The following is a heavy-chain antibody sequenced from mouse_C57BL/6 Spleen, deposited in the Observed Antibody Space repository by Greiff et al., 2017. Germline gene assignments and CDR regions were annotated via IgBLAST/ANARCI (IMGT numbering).Heavy chain of an antibody. Sequence: DVKLQESGPGLVKPSQSLSLTCSVTGYSITSGYFWNWIRQFPGNILEWMGYISYDGSHNYNPSLKNRISLTRDTTKNQFFLKLNSVTTEDTATYYCARGTGAWFADWGQGTLVTVSA. CDR2: ISYDGSH. J-gene: IGHJ3*01. V-gene: IGHV3-6*01. D-gene: IGHD4-1*01. CDR1: GYSITSGYF. CDR3: ARGTGAWFAD.